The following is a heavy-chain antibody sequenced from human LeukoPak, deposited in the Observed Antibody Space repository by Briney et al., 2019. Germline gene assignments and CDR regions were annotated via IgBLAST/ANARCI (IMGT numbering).Heavy chain of an antibody. V-gene: IGHV1-2*02. CDR2: INPNSGGT. J-gene: IGHJ4*02. CDR1: GYTFTGYY. Sequence: ASVKVSCKASGYTFTGYYMHWVRPAPGQGLGWMGWINPNSGGTNYAQKFQGRVTMTRDTSISTAYMELSRLRSDDTAVYYCARPLSTQQLVRDEYLDYGGQGTLVTVSS. D-gene: IGHD6-13*01. CDR3: ARPLSTQQLVRDEYLDY.